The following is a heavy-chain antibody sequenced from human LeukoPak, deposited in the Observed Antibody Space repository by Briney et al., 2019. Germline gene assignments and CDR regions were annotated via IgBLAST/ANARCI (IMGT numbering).Heavy chain of an antibody. J-gene: IGHJ4*02. V-gene: IGHV3-23*01. CDR2: ISATGIST. D-gene: IGHD6-19*01. CDR1: EFTLSSYA. CDR3: ARKSGLGFDY. Sequence: GGSLRLSCAASEFTLSSYAMNWVRQAPGKGLEWVSGISATGISTYYADSVKGRFTISRDNSKNTLYLQMNSLRAEDTAVYYCARKSGLGFDYWGQGTLVTVSS.